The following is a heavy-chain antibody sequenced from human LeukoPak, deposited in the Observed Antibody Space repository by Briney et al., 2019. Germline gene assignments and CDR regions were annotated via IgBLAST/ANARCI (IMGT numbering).Heavy chain of an antibody. D-gene: IGHD4-17*01. V-gene: IGHV1-46*01. J-gene: IGHJ4*02. CDR1: GYTFTSYS. Sequence: GASVKVSCKASGYTFTSYSMHWVRQAPGQGLEWMGIIKSTGGSTSYAQKFQGRVNMTRDMSTSTVYMELSSLRSEDTAVYYCARDYGDYWGQGTLVTVSS. CDR2: IKSTGGST. CDR3: ARDYGDY.